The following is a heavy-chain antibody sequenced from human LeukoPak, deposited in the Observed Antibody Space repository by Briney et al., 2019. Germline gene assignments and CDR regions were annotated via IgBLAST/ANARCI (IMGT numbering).Heavy chain of an antibody. J-gene: IGHJ6*03. CDR1: GYTFTGYY. Sequence: GASVKVSCKASGYTFTGYYMHWVRQAPGQGLEWMGWINPNSGGTNYAQKFQGRVTMTRDTSISTAYMELSRLRSDDTAVYYCARNGYSYGYYYYMDVWGKGTTVTVSS. CDR3: ARNGYSYGYYYYMDV. CDR2: INPNSGGT. D-gene: IGHD5-18*01. V-gene: IGHV1-2*02.